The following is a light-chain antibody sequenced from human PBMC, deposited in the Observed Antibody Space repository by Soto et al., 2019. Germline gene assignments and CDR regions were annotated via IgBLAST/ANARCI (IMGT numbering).Light chain of an antibody. V-gene: IGLV1-44*01. CDR1: SSNIGSEA. J-gene: IGLJ3*02. CDR2: SNN. Sequence: QSVLTQPPSASGTPGQRVTISCSGSSSNIGSEAVNWYQQLPGTAPKLLLYSNNQRPSGVPDRFSGSKSGTSASLAISGLQSEDEADYYCAARDDSLNGPVFGGGTKLTVL. CDR3: AARDDSLNGPV.